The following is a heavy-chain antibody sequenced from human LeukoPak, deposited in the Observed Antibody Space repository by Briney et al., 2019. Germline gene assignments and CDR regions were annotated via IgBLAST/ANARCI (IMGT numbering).Heavy chain of an antibody. CDR1: GYTFTSYS. J-gene: IGHJ4*02. V-gene: IGHV1-18*01. CDR2: ISAYNGNT. Sequence: ASVKVSCMASGYTFTSYSITWVRQAPGQGLEWMGWISAYNGNTDYAQKLQGRVTMTTDTSTSTAYMELRSLRSDDTAGYYCARDYDYVWGSYRHTFLYWGQGTLVTVSS. CDR3: ARDYDYVWGSYRHTFLY. D-gene: IGHD3-16*02.